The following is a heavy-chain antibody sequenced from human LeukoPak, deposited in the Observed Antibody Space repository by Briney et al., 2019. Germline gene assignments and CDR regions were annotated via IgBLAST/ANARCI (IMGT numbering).Heavy chain of an antibody. CDR2: IYHSGST. J-gene: IGHJ5*02. V-gene: IGHV4-38-2*02. CDR1: GYSISSGYY. CDR3: ARHYYSSMVRGYRFDP. D-gene: IGHD3-10*01. Sequence: SETLSLTCTVSGYSISSGYYWGWIRQPPGKGLEWIGSIYHSGSTYYNPSLKSRVTISVDTSKNQFSLKLSSVTAADTAVYYCARHYYSSMVRGYRFDPWGQGTLVTVSS.